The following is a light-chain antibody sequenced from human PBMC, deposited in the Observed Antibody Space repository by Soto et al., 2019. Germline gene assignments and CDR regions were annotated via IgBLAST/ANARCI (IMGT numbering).Light chain of an antibody. CDR1: QGLGNY. CDR3: LAYNGPPLS. J-gene: IGKJ4*01. CDR2: SAS. Sequence: DMQMTQSPSSLSASVGDRVTITCRASQGLGNYLAWYQQKPGKAPKLLIYSASSLQAGVPARFSGSGSGTDFTLTISGLQPEDVATYYCLAYNGPPLSLGGGTKVEI. V-gene: IGKV1-27*01.